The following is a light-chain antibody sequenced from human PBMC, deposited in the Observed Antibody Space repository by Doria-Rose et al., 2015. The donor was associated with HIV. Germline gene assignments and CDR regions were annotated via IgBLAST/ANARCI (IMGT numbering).Light chain of an antibody. CDR3: HQYGTSWT. V-gene: IGKV3-20*01. CDR2: DGS. CDR1: QSFSSTY. J-gene: IGKJ1*01. Sequence: EIVLTQSPGTLSLSPGERATLSCRASQSFSSTYLAWYQQKPGQAPSLLIYDGSTRATGIPDRFSASGSGTDFTLTINRLEPEDFAPYYCHQYGTSWTFGQETKVEI.